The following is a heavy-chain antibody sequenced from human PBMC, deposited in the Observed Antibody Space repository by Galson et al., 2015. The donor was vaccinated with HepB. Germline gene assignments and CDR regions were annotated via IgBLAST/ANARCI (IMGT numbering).Heavy chain of an antibody. CDR2: IWYDGSNK. J-gene: IGHJ5*02. V-gene: IGHV3-33*01. CDR3: ARENTKYTATGCFDP. CDR1: GFTFSNYA. Sequence: SLRLSCAASGFTFSNYAMHWVRQAPGNGLGWVAAIWYDGSNKYYADSVKGRFTISRDNSKNTLYLQMNSLRAEDTAVYYCARENTKYTATGCFDPWGQGTLVTVSS. D-gene: IGHD5-18*01.